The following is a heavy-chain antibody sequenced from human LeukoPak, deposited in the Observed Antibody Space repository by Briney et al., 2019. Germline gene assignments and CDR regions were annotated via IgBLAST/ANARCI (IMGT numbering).Heavy chain of an antibody. CDR2: XYYTGST. CDR3: ASRRRYYFDY. CDR1: RGXLRSGSHY. J-gene: IGHJ4*02. V-gene: IGHV4-61*01. Sequence: PPGTLSLTSALSRGXLRSGSHYWSSIRQPPRKWMGWVGYXYYTGSTNYHPSATHYSPSLQSRVTISVDTSKNQFSLKLSSVTAADTALYYCASRRRYYFDYWGQGTLVTVSS.